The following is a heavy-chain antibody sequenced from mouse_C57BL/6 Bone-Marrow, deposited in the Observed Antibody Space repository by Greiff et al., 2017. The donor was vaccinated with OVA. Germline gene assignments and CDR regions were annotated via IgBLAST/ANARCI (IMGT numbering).Heavy chain of an antibody. CDR2: INPSSGYT. CDR1: GYTFTSYT. J-gene: IGHJ1*03. Sequence: QVQLQQSGAELARPGASVKMSCKASGYTFTSYTMHWVKQRPGQGLEWIGYINPSSGYTKYNQKFKDKATLTADKSSSTAYMQLSSLTSEDSAVYYCARGGYYYGSNYWYFEVWGTGTTVTVSS. D-gene: IGHD1-1*01. CDR3: ARGGYYYGSNYWYFEV. V-gene: IGHV1-4*01.